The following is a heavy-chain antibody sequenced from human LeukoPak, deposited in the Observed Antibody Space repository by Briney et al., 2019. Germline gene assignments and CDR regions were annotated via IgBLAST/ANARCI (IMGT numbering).Heavy chain of an antibody. CDR3: ARERPGMGLFDY. D-gene: IGHD3-10*01. CDR1: GGSISSGGYY. Sequence: SETLSLTCTVSGGSISSGGYYWSWIRQPPGKGLEWIGYIYYSGSTNYNPSLKSRVTISVDTSKNQFSLKLSSVTAADTAVYYCARERPGMGLFDYWGQGTLVTVSS. J-gene: IGHJ4*02. V-gene: IGHV4-61*08. CDR2: IYYSGST.